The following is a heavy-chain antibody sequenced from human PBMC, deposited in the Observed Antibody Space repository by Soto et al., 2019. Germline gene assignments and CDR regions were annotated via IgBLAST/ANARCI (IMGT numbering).Heavy chain of an antibody. V-gene: IGHV4-59*01. CDR1: GGSISGYY. CDR3: ARGRIQLWYPFDY. CDR2: ISYSGST. D-gene: IGHD5-18*01. J-gene: IGHJ4*02. Sequence: SETLSLTCTVSGGSISGYYCSWIRQPPGKGLEWIGYISYSGSTHYNPSLKSRVTISVDTSKNQFSLKLSSVTAADTAVYYGARGRIQLWYPFDYWGQGTLVTVSS.